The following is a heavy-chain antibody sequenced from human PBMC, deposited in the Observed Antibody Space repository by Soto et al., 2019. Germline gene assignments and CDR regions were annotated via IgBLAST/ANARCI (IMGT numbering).Heavy chain of an antibody. J-gene: IGHJ6*02. Sequence: ESGGGVVQPGRSLRLSCAASGFTFSSYAMHWVRQAPGKGLEWVAAISYDGSNKYYADSVKGRFTISRDNSKNTLYLQMNSLRAEDTAVYYCARDPLVGDYYYGMDVWGQGTTVTVSS. CDR1: GFTFSSYA. V-gene: IGHV3-30-3*01. CDR3: ARDPLVGDYYYGMDV. D-gene: IGHD2-15*01. CDR2: ISYDGSNK.